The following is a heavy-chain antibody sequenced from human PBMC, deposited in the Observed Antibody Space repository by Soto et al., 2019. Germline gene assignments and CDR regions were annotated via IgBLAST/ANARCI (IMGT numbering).Heavy chain of an antibody. CDR1: GFTFSSYS. Sequence: PGGSLRLSCAASGFTFSSYSMNWVRQAPGKGLEWVSYISSSSSTIYCADSVKGRFTISRDNAKNSLYLQMNSLRAEDTAVYYCARDATSSWYNDYFQLSGQGTLVTVSS. V-gene: IGHV3-48*01. J-gene: IGHJ1*01. CDR2: ISSSSSTI. CDR3: ARDATSSWYNDYFQL. D-gene: IGHD6-13*01.